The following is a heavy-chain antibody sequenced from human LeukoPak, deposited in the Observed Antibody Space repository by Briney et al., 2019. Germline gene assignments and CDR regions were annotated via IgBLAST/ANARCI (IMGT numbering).Heavy chain of an antibody. Sequence: QAGGSLRLSCAASGFTFSSYEMNWVRQAPGKGLEWVSYISSSGSTIYYADSVKGRFTISRDNSKNTLYLQMNSLRAEDTAVYYCAKDGSSSGSYSFDYWGQGTLVTVSS. CDR1: GFTFSSYE. CDR2: ISSSGSTI. D-gene: IGHD3-10*01. CDR3: AKDGSSSGSYSFDY. V-gene: IGHV3-48*03. J-gene: IGHJ4*02.